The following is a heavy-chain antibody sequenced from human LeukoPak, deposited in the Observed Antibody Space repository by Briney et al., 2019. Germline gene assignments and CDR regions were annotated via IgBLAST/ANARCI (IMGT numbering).Heavy chain of an antibody. CDR2: TYYRSKWYN. D-gene: IGHD1-26*01. J-gene: IGHJ4*02. CDR3: ARQRGSYYSDHAENRYYFDY. V-gene: IGHV6-1*01. CDR1: GDSVSSNSAA. Sequence: SQTLSLTCAISGDSVSSNSAAWNWIRQSPSRGLEWLGRTYYRSKWYNDYAVSVKSRITINPDTSKNQFSLQLNSVTAADTAVYYCARQRGSYYSDHAENRYYFDYWGQGTLVTVSS.